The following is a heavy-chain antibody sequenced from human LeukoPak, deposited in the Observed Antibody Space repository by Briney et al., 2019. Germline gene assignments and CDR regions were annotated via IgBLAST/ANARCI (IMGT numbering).Heavy chain of an antibody. J-gene: IGHJ4*02. CDR1: GASLSSSSYY. V-gene: IGHV4-39*07. D-gene: IGHD4-17*01. CDR2: IYYSGST. Sequence: SETLSLTCTVSGASLSSSSYYWAWIRQPPGKGLGGIGNIYYSGSTYYNPSLNSRVTISVDTSKNQFSMKLSSVTAADTAVYYCARAGPTTVIYYFDYWGQGTLVTVSS. CDR3: ARAGPTTVIYYFDY.